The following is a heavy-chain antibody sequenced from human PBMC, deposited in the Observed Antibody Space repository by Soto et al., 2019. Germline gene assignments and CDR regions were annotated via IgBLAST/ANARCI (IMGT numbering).Heavy chain of an antibody. V-gene: IGHV3-66*01. J-gene: IGHJ2*01. D-gene: IGHD4-17*01. CDR3: CGPSTVTINWFFDL. CDR2: IYGGGRT. CDR1: GFTVSSNY. Sequence: EVQLVESGGGLVQPGGSLRLSCAASGFTVSSNYMSWVRQAPGKGLEWVSIIYGGGRTNYADSVKGRFTVSRDNYKNTXXXXXXSLRAEDTAMYYCCGPSTVTINWFFDLWGRGTLVTVSS.